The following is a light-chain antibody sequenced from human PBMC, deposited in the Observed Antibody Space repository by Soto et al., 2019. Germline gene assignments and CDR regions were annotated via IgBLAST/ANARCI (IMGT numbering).Light chain of an antibody. J-gene: IGLJ1*01. CDR1: SSDVGGYNY. CDR3: CSYTRTSNHYF. V-gene: IGLV2-14*01. Sequence: QSALTQPASVSGSPGQSITISCTGTSSDVGGYNYVSWYQQHPGKAPKLMIYEVSNRPSGVSNRFSGSKSGNTASLTISGLQAEDEADYYCCSYTRTSNHYFFGSGTKLTVL. CDR2: EVS.